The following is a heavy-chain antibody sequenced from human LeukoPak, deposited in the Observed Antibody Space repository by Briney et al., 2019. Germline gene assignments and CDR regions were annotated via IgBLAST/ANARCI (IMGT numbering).Heavy chain of an antibody. CDR3: ARDLKLRWLQGEYYFDY. CDR1: GFTFSSYG. D-gene: IGHD5-24*01. V-gene: IGHV3-33*01. J-gene: IGHJ4*02. CDR2: IWYDGSNK. Sequence: GRSLRLSCAASGFTFSSYGMHWVRQAPGKGLEWVAVIWYDGSNKYYADSVKGRFTIPRDNSKNTLYLQMNSLRAEDTAVYYCARDLKLRWLQGEYYFDYWGQGTLVTVSS.